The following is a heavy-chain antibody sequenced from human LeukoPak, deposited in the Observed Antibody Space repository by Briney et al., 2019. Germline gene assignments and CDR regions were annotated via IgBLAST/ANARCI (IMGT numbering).Heavy chain of an antibody. Sequence: GGSLRLSFAASGFTFSSYAMTWVRQAPGKGLEWVSSIRGSGDNTYYADSVKGRFTISRDSSKNTLYPQMNSLRAEDTAVYYCAKDDAVGGGHLLSWGQGTLVTVSS. CDR2: IRGSGDNT. CDR3: AKDDAVGGGHLLS. CDR1: GFTFSSYA. J-gene: IGHJ5*02. D-gene: IGHD2-15*01. V-gene: IGHV3-23*01.